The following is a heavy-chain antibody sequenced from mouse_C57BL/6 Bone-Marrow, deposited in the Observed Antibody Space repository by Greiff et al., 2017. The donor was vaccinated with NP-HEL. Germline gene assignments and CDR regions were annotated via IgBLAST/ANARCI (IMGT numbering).Heavy chain of an antibody. CDR2: INPGSGGT. V-gene: IGHV1-54*01. D-gene: IGHD1-2*01. Sequence: QVQLQQSGAELVRPGTSVKVSCKASGYAFTNYLIEWVKQRPGQRLEWIGVINPGSGGTNYNEKFKGKATLTADKSSSTAYMQLSSLTSEDSAVYFCAREGILRPFAYWGQGTLVTVSA. CDR3: AREGILRPFAY. J-gene: IGHJ3*01. CDR1: GYAFTNYL.